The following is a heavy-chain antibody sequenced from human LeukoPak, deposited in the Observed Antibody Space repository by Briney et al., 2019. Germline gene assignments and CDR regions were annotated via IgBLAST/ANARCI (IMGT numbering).Heavy chain of an antibody. D-gene: IGHD1-14*01. CDR1: GFTFSSHD. CDR3: ARDGIRRGTGFDY. J-gene: IGHJ4*02. Sequence: PGGSLRLSCAASGFTFSSHDMHWVRQATGERLEWVSAIGTTGGTSYAGSVQGRFTISRENAKNSLYLELNSLRAGDTAVYYCARDGIRRGTGFDYWGQGTLVTVSS. CDR2: IGTTGGT. V-gene: IGHV3-13*01.